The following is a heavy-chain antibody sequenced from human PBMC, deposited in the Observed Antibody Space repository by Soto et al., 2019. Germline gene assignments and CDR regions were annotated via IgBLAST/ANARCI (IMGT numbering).Heavy chain of an antibody. CDR1: GYTFTSYG. Sequence: QVQLVQSGAEVKKPGASVKVSCKASGYTFTSYGISWVRQAPGQGLEWLGWISAYNGNTNYAQKGQGRVTMTTDTSTSTAYMELRSLRSDDTAVYYCAREFNPDYYYDSSGYYYDYWGQGTLVTVSS. CDR2: ISAYNGNT. CDR3: AREFNPDYYYDSSGYYYDY. V-gene: IGHV1-18*01. D-gene: IGHD3-22*01. J-gene: IGHJ4*02.